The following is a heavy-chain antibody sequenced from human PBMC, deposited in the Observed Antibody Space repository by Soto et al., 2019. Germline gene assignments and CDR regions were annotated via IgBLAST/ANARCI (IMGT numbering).Heavy chain of an antibody. CDR1: GGSISSYY. V-gene: IGHV4-59*01. Sequence: PSETLSLTCTVSGGSISSYYWSWIRQPPGKGLEWIGYIYYSGSTNYNPSLKSRVTISVDTSKNQFSLKLSSVTAADTAVYYCARGSSSRYYPVGYFDYWGQGTLVNVSS. CDR3: ARGSSSRYYPVGYFDY. D-gene: IGHD3-22*01. CDR2: IYYSGST. J-gene: IGHJ4*02.